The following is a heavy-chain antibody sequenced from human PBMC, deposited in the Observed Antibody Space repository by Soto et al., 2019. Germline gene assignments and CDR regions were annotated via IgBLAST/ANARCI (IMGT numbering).Heavy chain of an antibody. CDR3: ASGDYGPGSSDY. D-gene: IGHD3-10*01. CDR2: IIPGLGKA. Sequence: QVQLVQSGAEVKKPGSSVKVSCKASGGTFSSYTISWVRQAPGQGLEWMGRIIPGLGKANYAQKFQRRVTMTADKSTSTAYRDLSSLRSEDTGVYYCASGDYGPGSSDYWGQGTLVTVSS. CDR1: GGTFSSYT. J-gene: IGHJ4*02. V-gene: IGHV1-69*02.